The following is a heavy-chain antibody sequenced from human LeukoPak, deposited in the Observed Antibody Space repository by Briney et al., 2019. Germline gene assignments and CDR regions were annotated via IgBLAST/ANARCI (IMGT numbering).Heavy chain of an antibody. CDR1: GFTFSSYA. V-gene: IGHV3-66*01. J-gene: IGHJ4*02. Sequence: GGSLRLSCAASGFTFSSYAMSWVRQAPGKGLEWVSVIYSGGSTYYADSVKGRFTISRDNSKNTLYLQMNSLRAEDTAVYYCARETELGTKQAYFDFWGQGSLVTAPS. CDR2: IYSGGST. D-gene: IGHD1-7*01. CDR3: ARETELGTKQAYFDF.